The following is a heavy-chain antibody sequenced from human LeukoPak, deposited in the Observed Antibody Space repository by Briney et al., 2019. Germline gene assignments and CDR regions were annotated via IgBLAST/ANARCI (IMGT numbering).Heavy chain of an antibody. J-gene: IGHJ4*02. CDR1: GASIRGSITSGTYY. V-gene: IGHV4-61*02. Sequence: PSQTLSLTCTVSGASIRGSITSGTYYWNWIRQPAGKGLEWIGRMCNSGTTINYNPSLKSRVTISVDTSKNQFSLNVTSVTAADTAVYYCARSTNRVDSWGQGTLVTVSS. CDR2: MCNSGTT. D-gene: IGHD1-14*01. CDR3: ARSTNRVDS.